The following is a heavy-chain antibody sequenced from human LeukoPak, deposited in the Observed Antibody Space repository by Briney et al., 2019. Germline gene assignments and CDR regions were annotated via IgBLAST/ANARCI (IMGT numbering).Heavy chain of an antibody. CDR2: IIPILGIA. Sequence: SVKVSCKASGGTFSSYTISWVRQAPGQGLEWMGRIIPILGIANYAQKFQGRVTMTRNTSISTAYMELSSLRSEDTAVYYCARAWEAYYYYMDVWGKGTTVTVSS. D-gene: IGHD1-26*01. J-gene: IGHJ6*03. V-gene: IGHV1-69*02. CDR3: ARAWEAYYYYMDV. CDR1: GGTFSSYT.